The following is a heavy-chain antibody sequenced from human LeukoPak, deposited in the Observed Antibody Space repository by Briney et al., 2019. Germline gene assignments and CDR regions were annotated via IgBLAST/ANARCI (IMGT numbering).Heavy chain of an antibody. J-gene: IGHJ4*02. CDR3: AKDRVAYCSSTSCYPGH. CDR2: ISWDGGST. Sequence: GGSLRLSCAASGFTFDDYTMHWVRQAPGKGLERVSLISWDGGSTYYADSVKGRFTISRDNSKNSLYLQMNSLRTEDTALYYCAKDRVAYCSSTSCYPGHWGQGTLVTVSS. V-gene: IGHV3-43*01. D-gene: IGHD2-2*01. CDR1: GFTFDDYT.